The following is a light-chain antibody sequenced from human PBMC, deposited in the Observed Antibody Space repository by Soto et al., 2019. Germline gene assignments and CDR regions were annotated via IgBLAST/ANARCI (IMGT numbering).Light chain of an antibody. CDR1: QTISSW. Sequence: DIQMTQSPSTLSGSVGDRVTITCRASQTISSWLAWDQQKPGKAPKLLIYKASTLKSGVPSRFSGSGSGIEFTLTISSRQPDDFAPYYSQHYNSYSEAFGQGTKVELK. V-gene: IGKV1-5*03. J-gene: IGKJ1*01. CDR2: KAS. CDR3: QHYNSYSEA.